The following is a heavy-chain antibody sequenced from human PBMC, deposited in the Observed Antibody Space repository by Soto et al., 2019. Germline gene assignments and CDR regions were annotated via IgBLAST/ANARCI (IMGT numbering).Heavy chain of an antibody. CDR3: ARSLGWYAVDY. CDR2: MAHIGSV. V-gene: IGHV4-4*02. CDR1: GVSIGSNSY. Sequence: QVLLQESGPGLVQPSGTLYLSCVVSGVSIGSNSYWGWVRPPPGKGLEWLGDMAHIGSVNYNPTLKSRGTISMGKAHNQFSLKLDSMTAADTAVCYCARSLGWYAVDYWGQGTLVIVSS. J-gene: IGHJ4*02. D-gene: IGHD6-19*01.